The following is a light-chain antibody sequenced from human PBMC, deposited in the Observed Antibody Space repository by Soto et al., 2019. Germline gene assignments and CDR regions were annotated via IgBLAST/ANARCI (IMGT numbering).Light chain of an antibody. Sequence: EIVLTQSPGTLSLSPGERATLSCRASQSVSSSYLAWFQQKPGQAPRLLIYGASNRATSIPDRFSGSGSGTDFTLTISRLEPEDFAVYYCQQYASSPHTFGQGTKLEIK. V-gene: IGKV3-20*01. J-gene: IGKJ2*01. CDR3: QQYASSPHT. CDR2: GAS. CDR1: QSVSSSY.